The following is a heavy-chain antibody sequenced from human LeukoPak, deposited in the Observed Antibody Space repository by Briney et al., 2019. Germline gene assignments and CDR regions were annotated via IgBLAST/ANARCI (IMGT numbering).Heavy chain of an antibody. V-gene: IGHV3-74*01. J-gene: IGHJ6*02. D-gene: IGHD3-16*02. CDR1: GFTFSSYW. CDR2: INSDGSSI. CDR3: ASAEVIQYGMDV. Sequence: GGSLRLSCAASGFTFSSYWMHWVRQAPGKGLVWVSRINSDGSSISYADSVKGRFTIPRDNAKNTLFLQMNSLRVEDTAVYYCASAEVIQYGMDVWGQGTTVTVSS.